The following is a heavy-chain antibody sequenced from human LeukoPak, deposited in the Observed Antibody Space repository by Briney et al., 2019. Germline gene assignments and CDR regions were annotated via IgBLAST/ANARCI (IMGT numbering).Heavy chain of an antibody. CDR1: GGSFSGYY. V-gene: IGHV4-34*01. CDR3: ARAYTSGSYPDY. Sequence: PSETLSLTCAVYGGSFSGYYWSWIRQPPGKGLEWIGEINHSGSTNYNTSLKSRVTKSVDTSKNQFSLKLSSVTAADTAVYYCARAYTSGSYPDYWGQGTLVTVSS. J-gene: IGHJ4*02. CDR2: INHSGST. D-gene: IGHD3-10*01.